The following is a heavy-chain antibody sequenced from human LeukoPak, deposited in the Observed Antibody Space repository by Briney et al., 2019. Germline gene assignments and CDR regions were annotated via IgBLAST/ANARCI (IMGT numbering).Heavy chain of an antibody. V-gene: IGHV3-11*04. CDR1: GFTFSDHS. Sequence: GWSLRLSCAASGFTFSDHSMSWIRQSPGKGLEWVAYITSGGSPMYYVDSVKGRSTISRDNAKNSLFLEVHSLRAEDTGVYYCVRDSHYYDTSDPKYRLDYWGQGTLVTVSS. J-gene: IGHJ4*02. D-gene: IGHD3-22*01. CDR2: ITSGGSPM. CDR3: VRDSHYYDTSDPKYRLDY.